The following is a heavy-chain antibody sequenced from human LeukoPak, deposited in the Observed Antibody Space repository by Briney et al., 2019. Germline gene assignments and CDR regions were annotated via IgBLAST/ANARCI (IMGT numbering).Heavy chain of an antibody. Sequence: GGSLRLSCAASGFTFSSYWMNWARQAPGKGLLWVSRIKSDESTTSYADSVKGRFTISRDNSKNTLYLQMNSLRAEDTAVYYCAGTGIVPGYYWGQGTLVTVSS. CDR2: IKSDESTT. D-gene: IGHD1-26*01. CDR1: GFTFSSYW. V-gene: IGHV3-74*01. CDR3: AGTGIVPGYY. J-gene: IGHJ4*02.